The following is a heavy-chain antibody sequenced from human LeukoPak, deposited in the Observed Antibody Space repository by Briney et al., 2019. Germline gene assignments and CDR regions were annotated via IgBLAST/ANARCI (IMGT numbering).Heavy chain of an antibody. J-gene: IGHJ2*01. Sequence: SETLSLTCTVSGGSISTSGYSWGWIRQPPGKGLEWIGIIYSGGSTQYNPSLKSRVTISVDTSKNQFSLKLSSVTAADTAVYYCARAFRARYFDLWGRGTLVTVSS. CDR3: ARAFRARYFDL. V-gene: IGHV4-39*01. D-gene: IGHD2/OR15-2a*01. CDR1: GGSISTSGYS. CDR2: IYSGGST.